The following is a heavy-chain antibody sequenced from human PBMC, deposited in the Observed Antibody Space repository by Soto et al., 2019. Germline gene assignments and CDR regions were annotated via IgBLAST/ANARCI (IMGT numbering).Heavy chain of an antibody. CDR2: ISSSSSYI. Sequence: PGGRRIVSDATSRFAFNSYLMNWGHQSPGEGLEWVSSISSSSSYIYYADSVKGRFTISRDNAKNSLYLQMNSLRAEDTAVYYCARIEKGIPDDAFDIWGQGRMVTVSS. D-gene: IGHD1-20*01. J-gene: IGHJ3*02. V-gene: IGHV3-21*01. CDR1: RFAFNSYL. CDR3: ARIEKGIPDDAFDI.